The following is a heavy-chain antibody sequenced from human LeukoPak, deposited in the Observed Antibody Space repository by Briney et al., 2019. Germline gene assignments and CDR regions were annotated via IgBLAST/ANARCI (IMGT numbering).Heavy chain of an antibody. CDR2: IYYSGST. Sequence: SETLSLTCTVSGGSLSSYYWSWIRQPPGKGLEWIGYIYYSGSTNYNPSLKSRVTISVDTSKNQFSLKLSSVTAADTAVYYCARGYYGSGSNYYFDYWGQGTLVTVSS. V-gene: IGHV4-59*01. J-gene: IGHJ4*02. CDR1: GGSLSSYY. D-gene: IGHD3-10*01. CDR3: ARGYYGSGSNYYFDY.